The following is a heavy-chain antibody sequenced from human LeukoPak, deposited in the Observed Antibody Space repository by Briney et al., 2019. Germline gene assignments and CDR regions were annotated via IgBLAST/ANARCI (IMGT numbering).Heavy chain of an antibody. Sequence: GGSLRLSCAASGFTFSSYWMHWVRQAPGKGLVWVSRIDHDGINTYYADSVKGRFTISRDNAKNTLYLQMNSLRAEDTAVYYCARVGIVGATTGFDYWGQGTLVTVSS. D-gene: IGHD1-26*01. CDR2: IDHDGINT. CDR3: ARVGIVGATTGFDY. V-gene: IGHV3-74*01. J-gene: IGHJ4*02. CDR1: GFTFSSYW.